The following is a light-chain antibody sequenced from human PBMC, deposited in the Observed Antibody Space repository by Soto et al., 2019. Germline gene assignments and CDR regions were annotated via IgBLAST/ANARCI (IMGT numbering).Light chain of an antibody. V-gene: IGKV3D-15*01. J-gene: IGKJ5*01. CDR2: GAS. CDR1: QSINSD. CDR3: QQLNSYPIT. Sequence: EIVMSQSPATLSVSTGETTRLSCRASQSINSDVAWYQQKVGQTPRLLIHGASTRATGIAARFSGSGSGTEFTLTISGLQSEHFATYYCQQLNSYPITFGQGTRLEIK.